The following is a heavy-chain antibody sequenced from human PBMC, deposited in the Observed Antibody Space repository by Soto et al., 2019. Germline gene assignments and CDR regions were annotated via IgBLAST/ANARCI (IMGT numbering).Heavy chain of an antibody. D-gene: IGHD6-13*01. V-gene: IGHV3-23*01. CDR2: ISGSGGST. Sequence: EVQLLESGGGLVQPGGSLRLSCAASGFTFSSYAMSWVRQAPGKGLEWVSAISGSGGSTYYADSVKGRFTISRDNSKNTLYLQMNSLRAEDTAVYYCAKDGTGAAAGTFLYYYYGMDVWGQGTTVTVSS. CDR3: AKDGTGAAAGTFLYYYYGMDV. J-gene: IGHJ6*02. CDR1: GFTFSSYA.